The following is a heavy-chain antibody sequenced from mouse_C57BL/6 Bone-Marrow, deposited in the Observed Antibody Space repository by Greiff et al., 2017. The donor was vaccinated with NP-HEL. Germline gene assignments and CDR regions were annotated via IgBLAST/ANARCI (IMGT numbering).Heavy chain of an antibody. V-gene: IGHV1-50*01. J-gene: IGHJ2*01. CDR1: GYTFTSYW. CDR2: IDPSDSYT. CDR3: AREGGFDY. Sequence: VKLVESGAELVKPGASVKLSCKASGYTFTSYWMQWVKQRPGQGLEWIGEIDPSDSYTNYNQKFKGKATLTVDTSSSTAYMQLSSLTSEDSAVYYCAREGGFDYWGQGTTLTVSS.